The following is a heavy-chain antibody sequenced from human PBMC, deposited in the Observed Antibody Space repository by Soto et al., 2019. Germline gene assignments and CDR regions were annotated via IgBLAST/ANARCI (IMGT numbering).Heavy chain of an antibody. Sequence: PGGSLRLSCAASGFTFSSYAMSWVRQAPGKGLEWVSAISGSGGSTYYADSVKGRFTISRDNSKNTLYLQMNSLRAEDTAVYYCAKLPIRLHYYDILTGYRNDWGQGTLVTVSS. V-gene: IGHV3-23*01. CDR1: GFTFSSYA. D-gene: IGHD3-9*01. J-gene: IGHJ4*02. CDR2: ISGSGGST. CDR3: AKLPIRLHYYDILTGYRND.